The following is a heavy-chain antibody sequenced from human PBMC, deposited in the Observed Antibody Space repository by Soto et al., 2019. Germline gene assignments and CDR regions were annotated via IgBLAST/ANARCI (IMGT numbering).Heavy chain of an antibody. CDR1: GYSIDSGGYF. J-gene: IGHJ5*02. D-gene: IGHD3-10*01. V-gene: IGHV4-38-2*01. Sequence: SETLSLTCAVSGYSIDSGGYFWGWIRQPPGKGLEWIGSVFHSGTTYSNPSLKSRITISVDTSKNQFSLDLRSVTAADTAVYYCARGRGFRLLGVGLDAWGPGTPVTFSS. CDR3: ARGRGFRLLGVGLDA. CDR2: VFHSGTT.